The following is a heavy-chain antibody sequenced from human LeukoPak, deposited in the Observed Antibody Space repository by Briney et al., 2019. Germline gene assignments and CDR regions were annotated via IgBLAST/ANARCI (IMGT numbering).Heavy chain of an antibody. CDR3: ARESDGYATGWFRGFDF. V-gene: IGHV4-59*01. CDR1: GASTSSNN. Sequence: PSETLSLTCTVSGASTSSNNWSWIRQPPGKGLEWIGYSFHSGSTNYHPSLKSRVSMSVHTSTNQVSLRLSSVSAADTAVYYCARESDGYATGWFRGFDFWGQGILVTVSS. J-gene: IGHJ4*02. D-gene: IGHD6-19*01. CDR2: SFHSGST.